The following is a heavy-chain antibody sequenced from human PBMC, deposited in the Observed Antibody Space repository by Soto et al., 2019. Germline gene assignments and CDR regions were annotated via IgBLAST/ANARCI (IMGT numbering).Heavy chain of an antibody. Sequence: SETLSLTCSFPGDSISSGDYYWSWIRQPPGKGLEWIGYIYYSGSTYYNPSLKSRVTISVDTSKNQFSLKLSSVTAADTAVYYCARDILYYYDSSGYYSHNWFDPWGQGTLVTVSS. CDR3: ARDILYYYDSSGYYSHNWFDP. V-gene: IGHV4-30-4*01. CDR2: IYYSGST. CDR1: GDSISSGDYY. J-gene: IGHJ5*02. D-gene: IGHD3-22*01.